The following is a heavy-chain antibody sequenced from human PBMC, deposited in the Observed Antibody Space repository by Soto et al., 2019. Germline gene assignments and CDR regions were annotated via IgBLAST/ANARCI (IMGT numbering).Heavy chain of an antibody. CDR1: GFSLSTTRVA. V-gene: IGHV2-5*02. J-gene: IGHJ4*02. CDR2: IYWDDDK. Sequence: QITLKESGPTLVKPTQTLTLTCTFSGFSLSTTRVAVGWIRQPPGKTLERLALIYWDDDKRYSPFLKSRLTITKDTSKHQVVLTMTSMDPVDTATYYCAHSVVAGLGYYFDYWGQGTLVTVSS. D-gene: IGHD6-19*01. CDR3: AHSVVAGLGYYFDY.